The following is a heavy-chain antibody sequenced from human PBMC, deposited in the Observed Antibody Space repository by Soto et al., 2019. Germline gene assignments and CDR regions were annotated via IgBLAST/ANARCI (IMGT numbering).Heavy chain of an antibody. CDR3: ARYGYYYGMDV. CDR2: IKKDGSEK. V-gene: IGHV3-7*03. Sequence: PSETLRLSCAASGLTFGNYRMNWVRQAPGKGLEWVANIKKDGSEKYYLDSVKGRFTISRDNAKNSLYLQMNSLRAEDTAVYYCARYGYYYGMDVWGQGTTVTVSS. CDR1: GLTFGNYR. J-gene: IGHJ6*02. D-gene: IGHD3-10*01.